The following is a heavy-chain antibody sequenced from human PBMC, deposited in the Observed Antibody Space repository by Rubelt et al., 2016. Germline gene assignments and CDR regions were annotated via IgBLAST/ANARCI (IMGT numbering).Heavy chain of an antibody. D-gene: IGHD3-22*01. CDR1: GGTISSYA. J-gene: IGHJ5*02. CDR3: ARVWDSYDSSGYYSGWFDP. CDR2: MNPNSGNT. Sequence: QVQLVQSGAEVKKPGSSVKVSCKASGGTISSYAISWVRQAPGQGLEWMGWMNPNSGNTGYAQKFQGRVTMTRNTSISTAYMELSSLRSEDTAVYYCARVWDSYDSSGYYSGWFDPWGQGTLVTVSS. V-gene: IGHV1-8*02.